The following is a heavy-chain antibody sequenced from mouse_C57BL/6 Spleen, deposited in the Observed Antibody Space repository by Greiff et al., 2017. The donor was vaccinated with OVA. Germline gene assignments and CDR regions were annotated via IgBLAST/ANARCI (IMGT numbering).Heavy chain of an antibody. CDR2: IYPRSGNT. CDR1: GYTFTSYG. D-gene: IGHD1-1*01. Sequence: QVQLQQSGAELARPGASVKLSCKASGYTFTSYGISWVKQRTGQGLEWFGEIYPRSGNTYYNEKFKGKATLTADKSSSTAYMELRSLTSEDSAVYFCARAFITRFAYWGQGTLVTVSA. V-gene: IGHV1-81*01. CDR3: ARAFITRFAY. J-gene: IGHJ3*01.